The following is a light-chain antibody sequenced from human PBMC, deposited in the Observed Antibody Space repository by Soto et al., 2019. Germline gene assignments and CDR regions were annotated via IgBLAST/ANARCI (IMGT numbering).Light chain of an antibody. CDR1: QSISTN. CDR3: QQDYTNPIT. J-gene: IGKJ5*01. V-gene: IGKV1-39*01. CDR2: IAS. Sequence: DIQMTQPPSSLSASVGDRVTITCRASQSISTNLIWYQQKPGEAPKPLIYIASSLYSGVPSRFSGSGSGTDFTLTITSLQPEDFATYYCQQDYTNPITFGQGTRLEIK.